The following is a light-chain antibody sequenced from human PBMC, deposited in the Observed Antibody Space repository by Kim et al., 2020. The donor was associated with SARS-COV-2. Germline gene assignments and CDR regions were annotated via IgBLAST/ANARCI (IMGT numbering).Light chain of an antibody. J-gene: IGKJ1*01. V-gene: IGKV3-15*01. CDR2: GAS. CDR1: QSVSSN. CDR3: QQYNNWRT. Sequence: SVSPGERATLSCRASQSVSSNLAWYQQKPGQAPRLLIYGASTRATGSPARFSGSGSGTEFTLTISSLQSEDFAVYYCQQYNNWRTFGQGTKVDIK.